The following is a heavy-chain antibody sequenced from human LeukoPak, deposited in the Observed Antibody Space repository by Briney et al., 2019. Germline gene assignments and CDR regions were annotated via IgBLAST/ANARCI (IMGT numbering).Heavy chain of an antibody. CDR3: ARDVISRQMITLGLGF. CDR2: ISGSGGST. J-gene: IGHJ4*02. CDR1: GFTFSSYG. D-gene: IGHD1-20*01. V-gene: IGHV3-23*01. Sequence: GGSLRLSCAASGFTFSSYGMSWVRQAPGKGLEWVSAISGSGGSTYYADSVKGRFTISRDNSKNTLYLQMNSLRVDDTAVYYCARDVISRQMITLGLGFWGQGTLVTVSS.